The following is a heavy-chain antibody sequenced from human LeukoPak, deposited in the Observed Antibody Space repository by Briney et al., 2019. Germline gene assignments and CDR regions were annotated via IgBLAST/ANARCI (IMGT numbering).Heavy chain of an antibody. V-gene: IGHV2-5*01. J-gene: IGHJ4*02. CDR3: AHTRGSGYDILTGHPPTRHYFDY. CDR2: IYWNDGK. Sequence: SGPTLLKPTQTLTLTCTFSGFSLSTSGVGVGWIRQPPGKALGWLALIYWNDGKRYSPSLKSRLTITKDTSKTQVVLTMTTMDPVATAPYYCAHTRGSGYDILTGHPPTRHYFDYWGQGTLVTVSS. D-gene: IGHD3-9*01. CDR1: GFSLSTSGVG.